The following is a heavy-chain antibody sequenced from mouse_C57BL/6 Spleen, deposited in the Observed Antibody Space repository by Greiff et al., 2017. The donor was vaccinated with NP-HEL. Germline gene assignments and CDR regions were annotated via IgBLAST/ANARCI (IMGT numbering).Heavy chain of an antibody. J-gene: IGHJ1*03. V-gene: IGHV1-9*01. Sequence: QVQLQQSGAELMKPGASVKLSCKATGYTFTGYWIEWVKQRPGHGLEWIGEILPGSGSTNYHEKFKGKATFTADTSSNTAYMQLSSLTTEDSAIYYCASTQITTVVATRNWYFDVWGTGTTVTVSS. D-gene: IGHD1-1*01. CDR3: ASTQITTVVATRNWYFDV. CDR2: ILPGSGST. CDR1: GYTFTGYW.